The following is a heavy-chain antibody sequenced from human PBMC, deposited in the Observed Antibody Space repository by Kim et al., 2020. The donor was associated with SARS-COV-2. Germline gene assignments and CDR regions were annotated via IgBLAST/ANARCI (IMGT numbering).Heavy chain of an antibody. V-gene: IGHV1-2*02. D-gene: IGHD5-12*01. J-gene: IGHJ4*02. CDR3: ARDRLLDY. Sequence: RGGTNYAQKFQGRVTMTRDMSISTAYMELSRLRSDDTAVYYCARDRLLDYWGQGTLVTVSS. CDR2: RGGT.